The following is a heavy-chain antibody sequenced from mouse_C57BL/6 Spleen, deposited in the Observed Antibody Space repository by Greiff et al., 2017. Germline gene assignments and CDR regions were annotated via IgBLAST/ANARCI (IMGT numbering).Heavy chain of an antibody. CDR3: ARGTAVVATGYFDY. Sequence: QVQLQQPGAELVMPGASVKLSCKASGYTFTSYWMHWVKQRPGQGLEWIGEIDPSASYTNYNQKFKGKSTLTVDKSSSTAYMQLSSLTSEDTAVYYGARGTAVVATGYFDYWGQGTTLTVSS. J-gene: IGHJ2*01. V-gene: IGHV1-69*01. D-gene: IGHD1-1*01. CDR2: IDPSASYT. CDR1: GYTFTSYW.